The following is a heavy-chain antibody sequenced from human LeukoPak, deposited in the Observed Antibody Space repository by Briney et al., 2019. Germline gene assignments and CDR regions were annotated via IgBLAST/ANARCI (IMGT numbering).Heavy chain of an antibody. J-gene: IGHJ4*02. D-gene: IGHD2-2*01. CDR2: ILGGAGST. CDR3: AHGTMYQLDY. V-gene: IGHV3-23*01. CDR1: GFSFSSDG. Sequence: GGSLRLSCSASGFSFSSDGMSWVRQAPGKGLEWVSGILGGAGSTYYADSVKGRFTISRDNSEKTLYLQMNSLRAEDTAVYYCAHGTMYQLDYWGQGTLVTVSS.